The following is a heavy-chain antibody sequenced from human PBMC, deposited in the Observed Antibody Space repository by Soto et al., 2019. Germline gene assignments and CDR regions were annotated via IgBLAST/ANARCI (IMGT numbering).Heavy chain of an antibody. CDR2: IIPIFGTA. V-gene: IGHV1-69*13. D-gene: IGHD6-13*01. Sequence: SVKVSCKASGGTFSSYVISWVRQAPGQGLEWMGGIIPIFGTAYYAQKFRGRVTIAAAESTSTADMGLSSLRSEDTAVYFCTRVHHSSSWHFDSWGQGTLVTVSS. CDR3: TRVHHSSSWHFDS. J-gene: IGHJ4*02. CDR1: GGTFSSYV.